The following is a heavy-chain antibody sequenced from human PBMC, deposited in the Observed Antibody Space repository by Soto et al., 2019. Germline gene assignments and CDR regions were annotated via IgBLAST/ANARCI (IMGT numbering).Heavy chain of an antibody. V-gene: IGHV1-3*01. CDR3: ARSIVVVTALDY. CDR2: INAGNGNT. CDR1: GYTFTSYA. J-gene: IGHJ4*02. Sequence: QVQLVQSGAEVKKPGASVKVSCKASGYTFTSYAMHWVRQAPGQRLEWMGWINAGNGNTKYSQKFQGRVTITRDTSASKAYMALSSLRSEDTAVYYCARSIVVVTALDYWGQGNLVTVSS. D-gene: IGHD2-21*02.